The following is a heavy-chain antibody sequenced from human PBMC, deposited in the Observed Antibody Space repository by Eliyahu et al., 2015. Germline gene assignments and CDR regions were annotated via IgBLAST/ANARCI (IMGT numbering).Heavy chain of an antibody. Sequence: EVQLLESGGGLVQPGGSLRLSCAASGFPFSSYAMSWVRQAPGKGLEWVSAISGGGDSTYSADSVKGRFTISRDNSKNTLFLQMNSLRAEDTAVYYCAKSAAIKWFDPWGQGTLVTVSS. CDR1: GFPFSSYA. CDR3: AKSAAIKWFDP. D-gene: IGHD2-2*02. V-gene: IGHV3-23*01. J-gene: IGHJ5*02. CDR2: ISGGGDST.